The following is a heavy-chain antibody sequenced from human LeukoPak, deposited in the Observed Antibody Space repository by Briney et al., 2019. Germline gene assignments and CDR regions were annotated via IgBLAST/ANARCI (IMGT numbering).Heavy chain of an antibody. V-gene: IGHV3-21*01. CDR3: ARDRVVGATTAFDY. D-gene: IGHD1-26*01. J-gene: IGHJ4*02. CDR1: GFTFSSYS. Sequence: GGSLRLSCAASGFTFSSYSMNWVRQAPGKGLEWVSSISSSSSYIYYADSVKGRFTISRDNAKNSLYLQMNSLRAEDTAVYYCARDRVVGATTAFDYWGQGTLVTVSS. CDR2: ISSSSSYI.